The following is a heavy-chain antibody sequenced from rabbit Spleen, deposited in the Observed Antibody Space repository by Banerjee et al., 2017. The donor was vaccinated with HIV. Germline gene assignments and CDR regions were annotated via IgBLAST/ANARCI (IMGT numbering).Heavy chain of an antibody. Sequence: QEQLEESGGGLVKPGGTLTLTCKASGFSFSNNYYMYWVRQAPGKGLERIAWISTRDGSTCCASWVNGRFTIARSTIPNTVDLTMTSLTAGETAADFCARDRAGYVGFGYSSYLDLWGPGTLVTVS. D-gene: IGHD7-1*01. CDR1: GFSFSNNYY. J-gene: IGHJ4*01. V-gene: IGHV1S43*01. CDR3: ARDRAGYVGFGYSSYLDL. CDR2: ISTRDGST.